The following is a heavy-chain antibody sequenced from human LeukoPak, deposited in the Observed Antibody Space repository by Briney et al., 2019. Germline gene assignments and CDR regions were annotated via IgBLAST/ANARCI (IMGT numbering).Heavy chain of an antibody. Sequence: SETLSLTCTVSGGSISSYYWSWIRQPAGKGLEWIGRIYTSRSTNHNPSLKSRVTMSVDTSKNQFSLKLSSVTAADTAVYYCARHQRSYEAFDIWGQGTMVTVSS. CDR1: GGSISSYY. J-gene: IGHJ3*02. CDR3: ARHQRSYEAFDI. V-gene: IGHV4-4*07. CDR2: IYTSRST. D-gene: IGHD3-3*01.